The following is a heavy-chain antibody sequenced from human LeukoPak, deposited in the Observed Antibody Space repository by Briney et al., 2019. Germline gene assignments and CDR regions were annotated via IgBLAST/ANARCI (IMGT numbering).Heavy chain of an antibody. D-gene: IGHD3-22*01. Sequence: GRSLRLSCAASGFTFSSYAMHWVRQAPGKGLEWVAVISYDGSNKYYADSVKGRFTISRDNSKNTLYLQMNSLRAEDTAVYYCATYYYDSSGYYIGAFDIWGQGTMVTVSS. CDR3: ATYYYDSSGYYIGAFDI. CDR2: ISYDGSNK. J-gene: IGHJ3*02. V-gene: IGHV3-30-3*01. CDR1: GFTFSSYA.